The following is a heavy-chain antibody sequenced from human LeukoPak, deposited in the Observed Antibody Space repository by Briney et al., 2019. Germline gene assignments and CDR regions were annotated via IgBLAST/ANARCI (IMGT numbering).Heavy chain of an antibody. CDR1: GFTFSDYY. CDR2: ISGTSSYT. V-gene: IGHV3-11*06. J-gene: IGHJ4*02. Sequence: GGPLRLSCAASGFTFSDYYMSWIRQAPGKGLEWVSYISGTSSYTTYADSAKGRFTISRDNAKNSLYLQMNSLRGEDTAVYYCARLGSIAAAGTPDYWGQGTLVTVSS. D-gene: IGHD6-13*01. CDR3: ARLGSIAAAGTPDY.